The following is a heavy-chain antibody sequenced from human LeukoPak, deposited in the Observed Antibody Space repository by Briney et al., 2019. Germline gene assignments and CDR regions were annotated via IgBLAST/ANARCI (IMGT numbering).Heavy chain of an antibody. D-gene: IGHD5-18*01. V-gene: IGHV4-39*01. Sequence: PSETLSLTCTVSGGSISSSRHYWGWIRQPPGKGLEWIGSIHYSGSTYYNPSLKSRVTISVDTSKNQFSLKLSSVTAADTAVYYCARLEAYTNTALSTGRFDCWGQGTLVTVSS. CDR1: GGSISSSRHY. CDR3: ARLEAYTNTALSTGRFDC. J-gene: IGHJ4*02. CDR2: IHYSGST.